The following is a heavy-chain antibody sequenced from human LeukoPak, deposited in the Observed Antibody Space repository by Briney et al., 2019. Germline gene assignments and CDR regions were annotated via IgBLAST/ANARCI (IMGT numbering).Heavy chain of an antibody. Sequence: GGSLRLSCAASGFTFSSDWMHWVRQAPGKGLVWVSTIYGDGSATKYADSVKGRFTISRDNAKNTLYLQMNTLRVEDTAVYYCARDPYHGSDGWGQGTLVTVSS. CDR3: ARDPYHGSDG. V-gene: IGHV3-74*01. CDR2: IYGDGSAT. CDR1: GFTFSSDW. J-gene: IGHJ4*02. D-gene: IGHD3-22*01.